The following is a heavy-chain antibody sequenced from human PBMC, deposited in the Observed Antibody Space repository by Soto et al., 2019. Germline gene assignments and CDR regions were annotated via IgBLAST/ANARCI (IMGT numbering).Heavy chain of an antibody. Sequence: GGSLRLSCAASGFTFSDYGMHWVRQAPGKGLEWVAVISHDGSNKNYADSVKGRFTISRDNSKNTLSLQMNSLRAEDTAVYYCAKDVMITFGGVIHHWGQGSLVTVSS. CDR3: AKDVMITFGGVIHH. CDR2: ISHDGSNK. D-gene: IGHD3-16*01. CDR1: GFTFSDYG. V-gene: IGHV3-30*18. J-gene: IGHJ1*01.